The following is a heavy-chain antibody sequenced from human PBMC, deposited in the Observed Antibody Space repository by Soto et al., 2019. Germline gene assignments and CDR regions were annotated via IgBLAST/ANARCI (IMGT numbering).Heavy chain of an antibody. CDR3: AGSITMVRGVIGY. Sequence: SETLSLTCAVYGGSFSGYYWSWIRQPPGKGLEWIGEINHSGSTNYNPSLKSRVTISVDTSKNQFSLKLSSVTAADTAVYYCAGSITMVRGVIGYWGQGTLVTVSS. J-gene: IGHJ4*02. CDR1: GGSFSGYY. CDR2: INHSGST. V-gene: IGHV4-34*01. D-gene: IGHD3-10*01.